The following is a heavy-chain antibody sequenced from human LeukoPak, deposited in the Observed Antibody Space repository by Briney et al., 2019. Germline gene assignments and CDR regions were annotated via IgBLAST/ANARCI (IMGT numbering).Heavy chain of an antibody. Sequence: PSETLSLTCTVSGGSISSHYRSWIRQPPGKGLEWIGYIYYSGSTNYNPSLKSRVTISVDTSKNQFSLKLSSVTAADTAVYYCARVESGSYPYYYYYMDVWGKGTTVTVSS. D-gene: IGHD1-26*01. CDR1: GGSISSHY. CDR2: IYYSGST. CDR3: ARVESGSYPYYYYYMDV. J-gene: IGHJ6*03. V-gene: IGHV4-59*11.